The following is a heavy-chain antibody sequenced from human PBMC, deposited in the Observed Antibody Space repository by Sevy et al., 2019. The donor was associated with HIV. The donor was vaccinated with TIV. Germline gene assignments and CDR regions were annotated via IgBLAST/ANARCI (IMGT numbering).Heavy chain of an antibody. CDR3: ANLYSSGWYDFDY. Sequence: GGSLRLSCAASGFTFGSYGMHWVRQAPGKGLEWVAVISYDGSNKYYADSVKGRFTISRDNSKNTLYLQMNSLRAEDTAVYYCANLYSSGWYDFDYWGQGTLVTVSS. J-gene: IGHJ4*02. CDR1: GFTFGSYG. V-gene: IGHV3-30*18. CDR2: ISYDGSNK. D-gene: IGHD6-19*01.